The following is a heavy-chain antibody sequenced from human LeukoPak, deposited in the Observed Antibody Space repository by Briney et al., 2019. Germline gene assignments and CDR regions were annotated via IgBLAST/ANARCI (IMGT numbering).Heavy chain of an antibody. V-gene: IGHV3-48*03. Sequence: GGSLRLSCVASGFTFSIYEMNWVGQAPGKGREWVSYIIQSGSTVYYADSVKGRFTISRDNAKNSLYLQMNSLRVEDTAGYYCARERQSCGGDCSDYWGQGTLVTVSS. J-gene: IGHJ4*02. CDR3: ARERQSCGGDCSDY. CDR1: GFTFSIYE. D-gene: IGHD2-21*01. CDR2: IIQSGSTV.